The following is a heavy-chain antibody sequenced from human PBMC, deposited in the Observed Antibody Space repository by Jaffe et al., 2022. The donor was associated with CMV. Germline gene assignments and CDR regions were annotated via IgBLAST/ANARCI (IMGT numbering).Heavy chain of an antibody. Sequence: EVQLLESGGGLVQPGGSLRLSCAASGFTFSSYAMSWVRQAPGKGLEWVSAISGSGGSTYYADSVKGRFTISRDNSKNTLYLQMNSLRAEDTAVYYCAKVGRWLQSLYYYYGMDVWGQGTTVTVSS. J-gene: IGHJ6*02. V-gene: IGHV3-23*01. CDR2: ISGSGGST. D-gene: IGHD5-12*01. CDR3: AKVGRWLQSLYYYYGMDV. CDR1: GFTFSSYA.